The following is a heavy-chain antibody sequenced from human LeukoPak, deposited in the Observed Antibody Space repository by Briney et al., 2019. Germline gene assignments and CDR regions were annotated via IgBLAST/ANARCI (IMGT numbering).Heavy chain of an antibody. J-gene: IGHJ4*02. CDR2: IYYSGST. CDR1: GGSISSYY. D-gene: IGHD6-19*01. CDR3: ARGHSSGWIYFDY. V-gene: IGHV4-59*01. Sequence: SETLSLTCTVSGGSISSYYWSWIRQPPGKGLEWIGYIYYSGSTNYNPSLKSRVTISVDTSKNQFSLKLSSVTAADTAVYYCARGHSSGWIYFDYWGQGSLVTVS.